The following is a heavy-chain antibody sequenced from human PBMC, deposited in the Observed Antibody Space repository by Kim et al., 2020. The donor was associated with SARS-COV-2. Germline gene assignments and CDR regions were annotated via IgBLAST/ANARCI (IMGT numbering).Heavy chain of an antibody. D-gene: IGHD3-22*01. Sequence: SETLSLTCTVSGGSISSSSYYWGWIRQPPGKGLEWIGSIYYSGSTYYNPSLKSRVTISVDTSKNQFSLKLSSVTAADTAVYYCARHIGGGSSGYYYPFDYWGQGTLVTVSS. CDR1: GGSISSSSYY. CDR2: IYYSGST. V-gene: IGHV4-39*01. CDR3: ARHIGGGSSGYYYPFDY. J-gene: IGHJ4*02.